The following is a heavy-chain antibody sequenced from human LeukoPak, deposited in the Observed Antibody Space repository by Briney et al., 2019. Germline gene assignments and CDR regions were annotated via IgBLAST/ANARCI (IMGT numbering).Heavy chain of an antibody. J-gene: IGHJ5*02. CDR3: AKDGGYGDYTS. CDR2: ISYDGSNK. V-gene: IGHV3-30*18. CDR1: GFTYSSYG. D-gene: IGHD4-17*01. Sequence: GGALRLSCAASGFTYSSYGMHWVRQAPGKVLEWVAVISYDGSNKYYADSVKGRFTISRDNSKNTLYLQMNSLRAEDTAVYYCAKDGGYGDYTSWGQGTLVTVSS.